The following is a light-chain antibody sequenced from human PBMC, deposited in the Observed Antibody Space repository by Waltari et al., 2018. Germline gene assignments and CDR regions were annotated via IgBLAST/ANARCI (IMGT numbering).Light chain of an antibody. Sequence: DIVMTQYPDSLAVSLGERATIHWKSSQSVLKSSNNNNYLAWFQQKPGQPPKLLIYWASTRESGVPDRFSGSGSGTDFTLTISSLQTEDVAVYYCQQYYSDPLTFGQGTKLEIK. CDR3: QQYYSDPLT. J-gene: IGKJ2*01. CDR2: WAS. V-gene: IGKV4-1*01. CDR1: QSVLKSSNNNNY.